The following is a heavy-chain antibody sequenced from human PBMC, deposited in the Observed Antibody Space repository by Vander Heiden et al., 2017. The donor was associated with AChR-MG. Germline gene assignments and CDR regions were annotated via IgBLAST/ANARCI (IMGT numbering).Heavy chain of an antibody. J-gene: IGHJ4*02. CDR1: GFTFTGDV. V-gene: IGHV1-3*01. D-gene: IGHD1-7*01. CDR3: ARDVTEL. CDR2: IDAANAVT. Sequence: QVQLVQSGAEVKKPGASVNISCKASGFTFTGDVIHWVRQAPGQRPEWMGWIDAANAVTKYSQKSQGRVTITRDTSANTVYMELTSLTSEDTAVYYCARDVTELCGQGTLVTVS.